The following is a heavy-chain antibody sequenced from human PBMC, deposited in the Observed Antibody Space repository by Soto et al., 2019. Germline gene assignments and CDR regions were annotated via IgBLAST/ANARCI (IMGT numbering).Heavy chain of an antibody. J-gene: IGHJ4*02. D-gene: IGHD3-22*01. CDR2: ISGSGGST. V-gene: IGHV3-23*04. CDR1: GFTFSSYA. CDR3: AKGGHYYDSSGYYYH. Sequence: EVQLVESVGGLVQPGGSLGLSCAASGFTFSSYAMSWVRQAPGKGLEWVSAISGSGGSTYYADSVKGRFTISRDNSKNTLYLQMNSLRAEDTAVYYCAKGGHYYDSSGYYYHWGQGTLVTVSS.